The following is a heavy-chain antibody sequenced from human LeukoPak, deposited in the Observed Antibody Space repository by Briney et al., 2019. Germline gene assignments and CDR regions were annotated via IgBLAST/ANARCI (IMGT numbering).Heavy chain of an antibody. Sequence: GGSLRLSCAASGFTFSNAWMSWVRQAPGKGLEWVGRIKSKTDGGTTDYAAPVKGRFTISRDDSKNTLYLQMNSLTTEDTAVYYCTPGGEMATFDYWGQGTLVTVSS. CDR2: IKSKTDGGTT. J-gene: IGHJ4*02. CDR1: GFTFSNAW. CDR3: TPGGEMATFDY. D-gene: IGHD5-24*01. V-gene: IGHV3-15*01.